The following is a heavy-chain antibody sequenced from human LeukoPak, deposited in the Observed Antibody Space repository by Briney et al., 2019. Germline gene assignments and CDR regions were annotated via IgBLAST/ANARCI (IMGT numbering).Heavy chain of an antibody. J-gene: IGHJ4*02. CDR2: INHSGST. CDR1: AGCCNGYY. CDR3: ARGWSGSYPFFDY. D-gene: IGHD1-26*01. V-gene: IGHV4-34*01. Sequence: SETLALTRAVRAGCCNGYYWSWIRQPPRKGLEWIGEINHSGSTNYNPSLKSRVTISVDTSKNQFSLKLSSVTAADTAVYYCARGWSGSYPFFDYWGQGTLVTVSS.